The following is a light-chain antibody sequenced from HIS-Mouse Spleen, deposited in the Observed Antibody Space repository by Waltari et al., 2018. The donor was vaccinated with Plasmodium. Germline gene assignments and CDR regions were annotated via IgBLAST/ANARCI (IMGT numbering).Light chain of an antibody. CDR1: QSISSW. CDR2: KAS. CDR3: QQYNSYQ. J-gene: IGKJ1*01. V-gene: IGKV1-5*03. Sequence: IQMTLSPSTLSASLGDRVTITCRASQSISSWFAWYQQKPGKAPKLLIYKASSLESGVPSRFSGSGSGTEFTLTISSLQPDDFATYYCQQYNSYQFGQGTKVEIK.